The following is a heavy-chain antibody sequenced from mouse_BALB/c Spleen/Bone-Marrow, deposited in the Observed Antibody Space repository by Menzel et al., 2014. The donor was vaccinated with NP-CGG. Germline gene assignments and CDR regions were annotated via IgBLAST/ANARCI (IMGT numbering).Heavy chain of an antibody. CDR2: ISTYSGNT. CDR3: ARSYYGNYYAMDY. D-gene: IGHD1-1*01. V-gene: IGHV1-67*01. J-gene: IGHJ4*01. CDR1: GYTFTDYA. Sequence: QVQLQQPGPELVRPGVSVKLSCKGSGYTFTDYAMHWVKQSHAKSLEWIGVISTYSGNTNYNQKFKGKATMTVDKSSSTAYMELARLTSEDSAIYYCARSYYGNYYAMDYWGQGTSVTVSS.